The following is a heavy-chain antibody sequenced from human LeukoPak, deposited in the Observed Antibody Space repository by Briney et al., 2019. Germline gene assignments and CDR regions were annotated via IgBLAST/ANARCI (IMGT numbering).Heavy chain of an antibody. J-gene: IGHJ4*02. D-gene: IGHD2-21*02. CDR2: ISSSSSTI. CDR3: ARDVSTLAYCGGDCYSV. Sequence: GESLRLSCAASGFTFSSYSMNWVRQAPGKGLEWVSYISSSSSTIYYADSVKGRFTISRDNAKNSLYLQMNSLRDEDTAVYYCARDVSTLAYCGGDCYSVWGQGTLVTVSS. CDR1: GFTFSSYS. V-gene: IGHV3-48*02.